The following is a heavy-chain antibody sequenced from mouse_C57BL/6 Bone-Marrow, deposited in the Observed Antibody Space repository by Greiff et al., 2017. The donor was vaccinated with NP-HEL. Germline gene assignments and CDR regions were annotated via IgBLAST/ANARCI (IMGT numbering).Heavy chain of an antibody. J-gene: IGHJ3*01. CDR1: GYTFTDYY. CDR2: IYPGSGNT. D-gene: IGHD1-1*01. CDR3: ARGRGYYGSSPWFAY. V-gene: IGHV1-76*01. Sequence: SGAELVRPGASVKLSCKASGYTFTDYYINWVKQRPGQGLEWIARIYPGSGNTYYNEKFKGKATLTAEKSSSTAYMQLSSLTSEDSAVYVCARGRGYYGSSPWFAYWGQGTLVTVSA.